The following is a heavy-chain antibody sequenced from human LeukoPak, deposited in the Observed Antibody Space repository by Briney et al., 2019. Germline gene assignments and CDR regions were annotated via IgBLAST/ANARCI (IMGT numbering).Heavy chain of an antibody. CDR3: ARESVTFSSGWSFDY. CDR1: GGTFSSYA. CDR2: IIPIFGTA. D-gene: IGHD6-19*01. Sequence: SVKVSCKASGGTFSSYAISWVRQAPGQGLEWMGGIIPIFGTANYAQKFQGRVTITADESTSTAYMELSSLRSGDTAVYYCARESVTFSSGWSFDYWGQGTLVTVSS. J-gene: IGHJ4*02. V-gene: IGHV1-69*13.